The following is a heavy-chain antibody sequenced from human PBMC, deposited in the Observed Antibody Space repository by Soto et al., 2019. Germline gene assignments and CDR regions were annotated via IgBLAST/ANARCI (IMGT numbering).Heavy chain of an antibody. CDR3: AKSGLGNYYYYMDV. CDR1: GFTFSSYA. CDR2: ISGSGGST. Sequence: GSLRLSCAASGFTFSSYAMSWVRQAPGKGLEWVSAISGSGGSTYYADSVKGRFTISRDNSKNTLYLQMNSLRAEDTAVYYCAKSGLGNYYYYMDVWGKGTTVTVSS. J-gene: IGHJ6*03. D-gene: IGHD7-27*01. V-gene: IGHV3-23*01.